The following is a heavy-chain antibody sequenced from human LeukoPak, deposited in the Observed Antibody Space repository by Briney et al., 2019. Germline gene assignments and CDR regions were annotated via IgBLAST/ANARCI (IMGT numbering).Heavy chain of an antibody. CDR2: IYYSGST. J-gene: IGHJ4*02. CDR3: ARGTTKGYYYDTSGYYVK. CDR1: GGSINSYY. D-gene: IGHD3-22*01. Sequence: SETLSLTCTVSGGSINSYYWGWIRQPPGKRLEWIGYIYYSGSTNYNPSLKSRVTISLDTSKNQFSPNLRSVTAADTAVYYCARGTTKGYYYDTSGYYVKWGQGTLVTVSS. V-gene: IGHV4-59*01.